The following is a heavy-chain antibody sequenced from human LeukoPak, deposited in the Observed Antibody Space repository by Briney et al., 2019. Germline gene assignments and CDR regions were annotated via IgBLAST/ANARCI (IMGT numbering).Heavy chain of an antibody. Sequence: PGGSLRLSCAASGFTFSRYGMHWVRQTPGKGLEWVALISYDGNNKYYADSVKGRFTISRDTSKNTLYLQMNSLRVEDTAVYFCAKDQRGDILTGSPFDYWGQGTLVTVSS. CDR3: AKDQRGDILTGSPFDY. J-gene: IGHJ4*02. V-gene: IGHV3-30*18. CDR1: GFTFSRYG. D-gene: IGHD3-9*01. CDR2: ISYDGNNK.